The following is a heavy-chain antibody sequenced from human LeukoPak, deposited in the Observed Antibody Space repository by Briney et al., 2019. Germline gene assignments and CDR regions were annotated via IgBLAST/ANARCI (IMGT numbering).Heavy chain of an antibody. Sequence: GASVKVSCKASGYTFTGYFMHWVRQAPGQGLEWMGWINPNSGGTNYAQTLQGRVTMTRDTSISTAYMELSRLRSDDTAVYYCARTSLLYDILTGYDDAFDIWGQGTMVTVSS. D-gene: IGHD3-9*01. CDR1: GYTFTGYF. J-gene: IGHJ3*02. CDR3: ARTSLLYDILTGYDDAFDI. V-gene: IGHV1-2*02. CDR2: INPNSGGT.